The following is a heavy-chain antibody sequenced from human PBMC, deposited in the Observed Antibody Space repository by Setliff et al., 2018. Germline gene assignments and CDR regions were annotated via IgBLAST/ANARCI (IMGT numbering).Heavy chain of an antibody. D-gene: IGHD3-3*01. Sequence: PSETLSLTCAVYGGSFSGYYWSWIRQPPGKGLEWIGEINHSGSTNYNPSLKSRVTISVDTSKNQFSLKLSSVTAADTAVYYCARGVRSITIFGVVITFFDYWGQGTLVTVSS. J-gene: IGHJ4*02. V-gene: IGHV4-34*01. CDR1: GGSFSGYY. CDR2: INHSGST. CDR3: ARGVRSITIFGVVITFFDY.